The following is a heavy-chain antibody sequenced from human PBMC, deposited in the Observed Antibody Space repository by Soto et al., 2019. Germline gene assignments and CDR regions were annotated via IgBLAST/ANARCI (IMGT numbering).Heavy chain of an antibody. V-gene: IGHV3-23*01. CDR3: ATDFYGMDV. CDR2: ISGSGGST. J-gene: IGHJ6*02. Sequence: EVQLLESGGGLVQPGGSLRLSCAASGFTFSSYAMSWVRQAPGKGLEWVSAISGSGGSTNYADSVKGRFSISRDNYKNMLYLQMNSLRAEDTAVYYCATDFYGMDVWGQGTTVTVSS. CDR1: GFTFSSYA.